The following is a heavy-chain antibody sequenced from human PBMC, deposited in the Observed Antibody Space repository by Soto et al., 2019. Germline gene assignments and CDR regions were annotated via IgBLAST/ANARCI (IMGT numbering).Heavy chain of an antibody. V-gene: IGHV3-23*01. CDR3: ARDRGGALDS. J-gene: IGHJ4*02. D-gene: IGHD2-15*01. CDR1: GFTFNTFA. CDR2: LSGSGSLS. Sequence: EVLLLESGGGLVQPGGSLRLSCVVSGFTFNTFAMTWVRQAPGKGLEWVSALSGSGSLSYYADSVKGRFTISRDNSKNTLYLQMNHLRVDETAVYFCARDRGGALDSWGQGTLVTVSS.